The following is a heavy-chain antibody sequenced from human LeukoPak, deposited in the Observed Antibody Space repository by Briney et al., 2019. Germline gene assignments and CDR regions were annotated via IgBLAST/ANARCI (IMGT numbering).Heavy chain of an antibody. Sequence: GGSLRLSCVASGFTFSSYWMHWVRQAPGKGLVWVSRINIDGSSTTYADSVKGRFTISRDNAKNTVYLQMNSLRAEDTAVYYCAKDGPITMIVVVMTHWGQGTLVTVSS. V-gene: IGHV3-74*01. CDR1: GFTFSSYW. CDR2: INIDGSST. D-gene: IGHD3-22*01. CDR3: AKDGPITMIVVVMTH. J-gene: IGHJ1*01.